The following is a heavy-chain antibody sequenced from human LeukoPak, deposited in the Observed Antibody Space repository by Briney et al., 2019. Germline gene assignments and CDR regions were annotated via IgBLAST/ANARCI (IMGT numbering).Heavy chain of an antibody. CDR2: VRGADGTT. D-gene: IGHD2-2*01. CDR3: AKHWSYCSTTSCFFNYYYYYMDV. V-gene: IGHV3-23*01. Sequence: GGSLRLSCAASGFTFSAYGMSWVRQSPRKGLEWVSGVRGADGTTYYADSVKGRFTISRDNSKSTLYLQMNNLRAEDTAVYYCAKHWSYCSTTSCFFNYYYYYMDVWGKGTTVTVSS. CDR1: GFTFSAYG. J-gene: IGHJ6*03.